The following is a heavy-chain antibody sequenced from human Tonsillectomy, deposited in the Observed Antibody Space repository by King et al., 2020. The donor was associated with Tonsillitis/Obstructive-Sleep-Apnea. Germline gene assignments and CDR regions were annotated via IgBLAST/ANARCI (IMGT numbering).Heavy chain of an antibody. V-gene: IGHV4-59*01. Sequence: QLQESCPGLVKPSETLSLTCTVSGGSISSYYWSWIRQPPGKGLEWIGYVYFSGSTNHNPSLKSRVTISVDTSKNQFSLKLSSVTAADTAVYYCARDMVLEAGGDAFDIWGQGTMVTVSS. CDR3: ARDMVLEAGGDAFDI. CDR2: VYFSGST. J-gene: IGHJ3*02. CDR1: GGSISSYY. D-gene: IGHD3-10*01.